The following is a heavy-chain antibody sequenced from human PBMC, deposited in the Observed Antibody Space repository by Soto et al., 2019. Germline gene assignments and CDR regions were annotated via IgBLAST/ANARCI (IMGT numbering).Heavy chain of an antibody. CDR1: GGTFSSYA. D-gene: IGHD2-2*01. CDR2: IIPISDTT. CDR3: ARSQGSSTSLEIYYYYYYGMDI. V-gene: IGHV1-69*13. J-gene: IGHJ6*02. Sequence: SVKVSCKASGGTFSSYAISWVRQAPGQGLEWMGGIIPISDTTNYAQKFQGRVTITADESTSTAYMELSSLRSEDTAVYYCARSQGSSTSLEIYYYYYYGMDIWGQGTTVTVSS.